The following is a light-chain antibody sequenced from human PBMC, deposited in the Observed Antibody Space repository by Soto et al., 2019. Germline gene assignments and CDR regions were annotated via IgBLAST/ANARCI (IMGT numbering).Light chain of an antibody. V-gene: IGKV4-1*01. Sequence: DIVMTQSPDSLAVSLGERATINCKSSQSVLYSSNDENYLAWYQQKPGQPPKLLIYWASTRESGVPDRFRGSGSGTDVTPTISSLQAEDVAGYYCQQYYITPRTFGQGTKLEIK. CDR1: QSVLYSSNDENY. CDR3: QQYYITPRT. CDR2: WAS. J-gene: IGKJ2*01.